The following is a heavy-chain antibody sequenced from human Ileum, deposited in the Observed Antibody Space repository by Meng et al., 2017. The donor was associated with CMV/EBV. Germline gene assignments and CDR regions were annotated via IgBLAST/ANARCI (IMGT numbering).Heavy chain of an antibody. CDR2: IYPNSGGT. J-gene: IGHJ4*02. CDR3: TTDCAGGACYGRAFDY. Sequence: QGQLVQSGAEVKKPGASGKVSCKASGYKFSDYYIHWVRQAPGQGLEWMGRIYPNSGGTINAQKFQGRITMTRDTPITTAYMELSSLTSDDTAVYYCTTDCAGGACYGRAFDYWGQGSLVTVSS. CDR1: GYKFSDYY. V-gene: IGHV1-2*06. D-gene: IGHD2-8*02.